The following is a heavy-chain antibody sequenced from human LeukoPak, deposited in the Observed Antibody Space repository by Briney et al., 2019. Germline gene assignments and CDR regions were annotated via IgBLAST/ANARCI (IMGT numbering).Heavy chain of an antibody. Sequence: SETLSLTCTVSGVSISSYYWSWIRQPPGKGLEWLGYIYYSGSTNYNPSLKSRVTISVDTSKNQFSLKLSSVTAADTAVYYCARGATYYYDSSGYPTYDYWGQGTLVTVSS. V-gene: IGHV4-59*01. J-gene: IGHJ4*02. CDR3: ARGATYYYDSSGYPTYDY. CDR2: IYYSGST. CDR1: GVSISSYY. D-gene: IGHD3-22*01.